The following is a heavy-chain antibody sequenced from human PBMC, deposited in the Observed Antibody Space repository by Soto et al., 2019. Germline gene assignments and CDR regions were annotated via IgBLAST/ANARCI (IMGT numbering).Heavy chain of an antibody. Sequence: QVQLVESGGGVVQPGRSLRLSCAASGFSFSSYGIHWVRQAPGKGLEWVAVIWYDGSNEYYADSVKGRFSISRDNSKSRGYGKKNSLRAEEPAVYYFAKDRGGGAVVPDYWGQGTLVTVSS. J-gene: IGHJ4*02. CDR1: GFSFSSYG. V-gene: IGHV3-33*06. CDR2: IWYDGSNE. D-gene: IGHD2-21*01. CDR3: AKDRGGGAVVPDY.